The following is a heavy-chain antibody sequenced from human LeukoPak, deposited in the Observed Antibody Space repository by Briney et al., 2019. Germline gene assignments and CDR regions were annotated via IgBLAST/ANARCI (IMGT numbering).Heavy chain of an antibody. CDR1: GYTFTSYG. J-gene: IGHJ4*02. CDR3: ARHRGDYDDSSGYYFDY. Sequence: ASVTVSCKASGYTFTSYGISWVRQAPGQGLEWMGWISAYNGNTNYAQKLQGRVAMTTDTSTSTAYMELRSLRSDDTAVYYCARHRGDYDDSSGYYFDYWGQGTLVTVSS. CDR2: ISAYNGNT. D-gene: IGHD3-22*01. V-gene: IGHV1-18*01.